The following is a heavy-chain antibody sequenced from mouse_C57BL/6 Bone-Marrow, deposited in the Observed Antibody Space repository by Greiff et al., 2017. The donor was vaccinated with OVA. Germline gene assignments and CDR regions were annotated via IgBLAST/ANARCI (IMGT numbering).Heavy chain of an antibody. Sequence: QLQQSGPELVKPGASVKLSCKASGYTFTIYDINWVKQRPGQGLEWIGWIYPRDGSTKYNEKFKGKATLTVDTSSSTAYMELHSLTSEDSAVYFCASPSYYYGSSRDYFDYWGQGTTLTVSS. CDR3: ASPSYYYGSSRDYFDY. CDR2: IYPRDGST. CDR1: GYTFTIYD. D-gene: IGHD1-1*01. J-gene: IGHJ2*01. V-gene: IGHV1-85*01.